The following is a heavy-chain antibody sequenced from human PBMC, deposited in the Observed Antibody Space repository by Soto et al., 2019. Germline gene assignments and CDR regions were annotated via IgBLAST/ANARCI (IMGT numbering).Heavy chain of an antibody. Sequence: PSETLSLTCTVSGDSIGTTHSYWAWIRQTPGKGLEWIGNIHYSGSTYYKPSLRSRVTLSVDTSKNQFSLRLTSVTAEDTAVYYCARHEGSGNVWPLDYWGQGILVTVSS. CDR3: ARHEGSGNVWPLDY. D-gene: IGHD2-15*01. CDR2: IHYSGST. J-gene: IGHJ4*02. CDR1: GDSIGTTHSY. V-gene: IGHV4-39*01.